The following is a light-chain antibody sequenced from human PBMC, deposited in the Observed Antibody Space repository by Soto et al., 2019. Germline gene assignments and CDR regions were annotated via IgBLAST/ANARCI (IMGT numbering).Light chain of an antibody. CDR1: NSDVGGYNY. CDR2: GVS. CDR3: CSYVDTDTWV. Sequence: QSVLTQPRSVSGSPGQSVTIPCTGTNSDVGGYNYVSWYQQYPGKAPKLMISGVSERPSGVPDRFSGSKSGNMASLTISGLQAEDEADYYCCSYVDTDTWVFGGGTKVTVL. J-gene: IGLJ3*02. V-gene: IGLV2-11*01.